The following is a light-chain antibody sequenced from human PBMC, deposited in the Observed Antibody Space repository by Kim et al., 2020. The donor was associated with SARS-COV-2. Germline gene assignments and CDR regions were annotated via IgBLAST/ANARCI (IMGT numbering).Light chain of an antibody. Sequence: EIVLTQSPATLSLSPGERATLSCRASQSVSSNLGWFQQKGGQAPRLLIYDASTRATGIPARFSGSGSGTEFTLTISSLQSEDFAVYYCQQGSSWPLTFGEGTKVDIK. CDR3: QQGSSWPLT. J-gene: IGKJ4*01. CDR1: QSVSSN. V-gene: IGKV3-15*01. CDR2: DAS.